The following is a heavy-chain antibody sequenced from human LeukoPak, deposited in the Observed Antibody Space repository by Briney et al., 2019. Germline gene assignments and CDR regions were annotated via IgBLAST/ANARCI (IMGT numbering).Heavy chain of an antibody. V-gene: IGHV3-33*01. CDR1: GFTFSSFG. Sequence: GGSLRLSCAASGFTFSSFGIHWVRQAPGKGLEWVALIWYDGSKQYYADSVKGRFTISRANSKSTVYLQMNSLRAEDTAVYFCARDWADSGSDYWGQGTLVIVSS. J-gene: IGHJ4*02. CDR2: IWYDGSKQ. CDR3: ARDWADSGSDY. D-gene: IGHD5-12*01.